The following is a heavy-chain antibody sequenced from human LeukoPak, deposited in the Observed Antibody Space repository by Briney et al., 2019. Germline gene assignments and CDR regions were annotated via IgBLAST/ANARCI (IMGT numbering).Heavy chain of an antibody. D-gene: IGHD3-10*01. J-gene: IGHJ3*02. V-gene: IGHV3-23*01. Sequence: PGGSLRLSCAASGFTFSSYAMSWVRQAPGKGLEWVSAISGSGGSTYYADSVKGRFTISRDNSKNTLYLQMNSLRAEDTAVYYCAKDRSSRLLWFGESGRNDAFDIWGQGAVVAVSS. CDR3: AKDRSSRLLWFGESGRNDAFDI. CDR2: ISGSGGST. CDR1: GFTFSSYA.